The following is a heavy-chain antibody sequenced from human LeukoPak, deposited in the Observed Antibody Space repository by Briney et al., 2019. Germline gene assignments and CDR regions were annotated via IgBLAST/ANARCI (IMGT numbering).Heavy chain of an antibody. J-gene: IGHJ4*02. V-gene: IGHV4-61*02. CDR1: GGSISSGSYY. CDR2: IYTSGST. D-gene: IGHD2-2*02. CDR3: ARERDYTLYYFDY. Sequence: PSETLSLTCTVSGGSISSGSYYWSWIRQPAGKGLEFIGRIYTSGSTNYNPSLKSRVTISVDTSKNQFSLKLSSVTAADTAVYYCARERDYTLYYFDYWGQGTLVTVSS.